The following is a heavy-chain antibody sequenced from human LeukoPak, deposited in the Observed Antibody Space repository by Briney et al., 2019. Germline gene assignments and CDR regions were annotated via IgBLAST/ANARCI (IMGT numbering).Heavy chain of an antibody. Sequence: GGPLRFSCTASGFTFGVYALSWVRQAPGRGLEWVGFIRRKAYGGKTEYAASVKGRFTISRDDSKSIAYLQMNSLKTEDTAVYYCTSPSYMVRGVISSPSDYWGQGTLVTVSS. V-gene: IGHV3-49*04. J-gene: IGHJ4*02. CDR1: GFTFGVYA. D-gene: IGHD3-10*01. CDR3: TSPSYMVRGVISSPSDY. CDR2: IRRKAYGGKT.